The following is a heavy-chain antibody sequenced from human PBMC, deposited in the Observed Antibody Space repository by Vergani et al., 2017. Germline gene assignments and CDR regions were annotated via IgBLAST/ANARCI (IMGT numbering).Heavy chain of an antibody. D-gene: IGHD5-18*01. Sequence: QVQLVQSGAEVKKPGASVKVSCKASGYTFTSYGISWVRQAPGQGLEWMGWSSAYNGNTNYAQKLQGRVTMTKDTSTSTADMELGSLRSDDTAVYYCARVRNFIQLAGWFDPWGQGTLVTVSS. CDR2: SSAYNGNT. J-gene: IGHJ5*02. CDR1: GYTFTSYG. V-gene: IGHV1-18*04. CDR3: ARVRNFIQLAGWFDP.